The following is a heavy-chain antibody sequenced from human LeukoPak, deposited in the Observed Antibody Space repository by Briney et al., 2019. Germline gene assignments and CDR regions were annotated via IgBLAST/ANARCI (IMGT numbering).Heavy chain of an antibody. V-gene: IGHV3-30*18. D-gene: IGHD6-19*01. CDR1: GFTFSSYA. CDR2: ISSGGTND. Sequence: PGGSLRLSCAASGFTFSSYAMSWVRQAPGKGLEWVAGISSGGTNDYYADSVQGRFTVSRDNSKSTLYLQMNSLRAEDTAVYYCAKSGASVAGSYDAFDIWGQGTMVTVSS. CDR3: AKSGASVAGSYDAFDI. J-gene: IGHJ3*02.